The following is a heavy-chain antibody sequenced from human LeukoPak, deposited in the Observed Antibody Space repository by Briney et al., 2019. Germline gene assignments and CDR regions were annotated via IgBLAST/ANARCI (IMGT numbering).Heavy chain of an antibody. CDR3: ARVLGYGWFDP. J-gene: IGHJ5*01. V-gene: IGHV3-7*01. D-gene: IGHD5-12*01. Sequence: PGGSLRLSCAASGFTFSSYFMGWLRQAPGKGLEWVANMKPDGREIYYLDSVKGRFTISRDNAKNSLYLQMNSLRAEDTAVYYCARVLGYGWFDPWGQGTLVTVSS. CDR2: MKPDGREI. CDR1: GFTFSSYF.